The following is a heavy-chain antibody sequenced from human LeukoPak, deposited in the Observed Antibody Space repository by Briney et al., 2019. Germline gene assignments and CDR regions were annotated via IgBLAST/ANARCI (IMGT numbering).Heavy chain of an antibody. CDR1: GYSFRNYW. Sequence: GESLKISCRGSGYSFRNYWIGWVRRMPGKGREGMGIIYPDDSDTRYSPSFQGRVTISAGKSINTAYLQWSSLEASDTAMYYCAIAGDSTTNCYRCFNYWGQGTLVTVSS. CDR3: AIAGDSTTNCYRCFNY. J-gene: IGHJ4*02. V-gene: IGHV5-51*01. D-gene: IGHD2-2*01. CDR2: IYPDDSDT.